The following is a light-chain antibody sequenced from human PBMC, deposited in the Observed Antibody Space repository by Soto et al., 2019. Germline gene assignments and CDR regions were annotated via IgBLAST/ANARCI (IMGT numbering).Light chain of an antibody. CDR3: QQLNSYPRT. V-gene: IGKV1-39*01. Sequence: DIQMTQSPSSLSASLGDRVSITCRASQSIGTDLNWYQQKPGKAPKLLISGASTLQGGVPSRFSGSVSGTEFTLTISSLQPEDFATYYCQQLNSYPRTFGQGTKVEIK. CDR1: QSIGTD. CDR2: GAS. J-gene: IGKJ1*01.